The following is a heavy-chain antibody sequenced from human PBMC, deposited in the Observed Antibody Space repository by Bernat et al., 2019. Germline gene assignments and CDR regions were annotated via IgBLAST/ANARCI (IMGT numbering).Heavy chain of an antibody. D-gene: IGHD3-3*01. CDR2: ISSDGSNK. CDR1: GFTFSNYA. Sequence: QVQLVESGGGVVQPGRSLRLSCAASGFTFSNYAMHWVRQAPGKGLEWVAVISSDGSNKYYADSVKGRFTISRDNSKNTLYLQMNSLRAEDTAVYYCVKDPPNYDFWSGPTGNYGMDVWGQGTTVTVSS. CDR3: VKDPPNYDFWSGPTGNYGMDV. V-gene: IGHV3-30*04. J-gene: IGHJ6*02.